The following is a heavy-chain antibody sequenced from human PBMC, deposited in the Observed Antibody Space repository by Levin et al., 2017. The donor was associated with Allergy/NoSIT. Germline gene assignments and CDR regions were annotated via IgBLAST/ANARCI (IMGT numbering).Heavy chain of an antibody. V-gene: IGHV4-4*01. J-gene: IGHJ4*02. D-gene: IGHD1-26*01. CDR2: VYHSGGT. Sequence: PGGSLRLSCAVSGGSIIDTYWWSWGRQSPTKGLEWIGEVYHSGGTNYNPSLKSRVTMLVDKSNNQFSLKLHSVTAAATAVDFYGRVGSDGSCGCFGYWGQGTLVTVSS. CDR1: GGSIIDTYW. CDR3: GRVGSDGSCGCFGY.